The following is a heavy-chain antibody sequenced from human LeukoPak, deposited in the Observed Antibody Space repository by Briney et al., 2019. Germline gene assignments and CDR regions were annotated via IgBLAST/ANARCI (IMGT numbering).Heavy chain of an antibody. D-gene: IGHD2-15*01. J-gene: IGHJ5*02. V-gene: IGHV3-48*03. CDR2: ISSSGSTI. CDR1: GFTFSSFE. CDR3: ASSYCSVNSCYSWWFDP. Sequence: PGGSLRLSCAASGFTFSSFEMNWVRQAPGKGLEWVSYISSSGSTINYADSVKGRFTISRDNAKNSLYLQMNSLRAEDTAIYYCASSYCSVNSCYSWWFDPWGQGTLVTVSS.